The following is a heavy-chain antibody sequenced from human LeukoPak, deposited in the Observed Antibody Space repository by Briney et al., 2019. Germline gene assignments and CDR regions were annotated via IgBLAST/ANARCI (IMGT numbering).Heavy chain of an antibody. Sequence: ASVKVSCKASGYTFTSYDINWVRQAPGQGLEWMGWMNPNSGNTGYAQKFQGRVTMTRNTSISTAYMELSSLRSEDTAVYYCARTRPRITIFGVAQNYYYMDVWGKGTTVTVSS. CDR1: GYTFTSYD. V-gene: IGHV1-8*01. D-gene: IGHD3-3*01. CDR3: ARTRPRITIFGVAQNYYYMDV. J-gene: IGHJ6*03. CDR2: MNPNSGNT.